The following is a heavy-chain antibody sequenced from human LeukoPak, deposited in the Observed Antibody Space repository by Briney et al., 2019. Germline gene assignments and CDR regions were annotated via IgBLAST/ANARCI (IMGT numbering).Heavy chain of an antibody. CDR1: GDSVSSNSAA. CDR2: TYYRSKWYN. D-gene: IGHD3-16*02. Sequence: SQTLSLTCAISGDSVSSNSAAWNWIRQSPSRGLEWLGRTYYRSKWYNDYAVSVKSRITINPDTSKNQFSLQLNSVTPEDTAVYYCAREEDRDYVWGSYRHQDAFDIWGQGTMVTVSS. V-gene: IGHV6-1*01. J-gene: IGHJ3*02. CDR3: AREEDRDYVWGSYRHQDAFDI.